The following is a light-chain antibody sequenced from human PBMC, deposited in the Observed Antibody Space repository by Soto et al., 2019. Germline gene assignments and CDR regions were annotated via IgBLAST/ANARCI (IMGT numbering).Light chain of an antibody. V-gene: IGLV2-8*01. CDR2: EVS. J-gene: IGLJ1*01. CDR1: SSDVGAYNY. Sequence: QSVLTQPPSASGSPGQSVTISCTGTSSDVGAYNYVSWYQQHPGKAPKLMIYEVSKRPSGVPDRFSGSKSGNTASLTVSGLQAEDEADYYCVSFGGSNVFGTGIKVTVL. CDR3: VSFGGSNV.